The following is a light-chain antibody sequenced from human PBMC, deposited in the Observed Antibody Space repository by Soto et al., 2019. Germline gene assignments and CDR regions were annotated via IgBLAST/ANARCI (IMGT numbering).Light chain of an antibody. Sequence: QSALTQPASVSGSPGQSITIPCTGSSGDVGKYKLVSWYQQHPDKVPQVTIYDVNKRPAGVPDRFSGSKSGNTASLTISGLQAEDEADYYCCSYAGRQRVFGGGTQLTVL. V-gene: IGLV2-23*02. CDR3: CSYAGRQRV. CDR1: SGDVGKYKL. CDR2: DVN. J-gene: IGLJ3*02.